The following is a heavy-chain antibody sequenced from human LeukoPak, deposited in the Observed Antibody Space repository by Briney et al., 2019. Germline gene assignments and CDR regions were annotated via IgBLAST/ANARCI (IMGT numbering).Heavy chain of an antibody. CDR2: IIPILGTS. V-gene: IGHV1-69*05. Sequence: SVKVSCKASVGTFSSYAISWVRQAPSQGLEWMGGIIPILGTSNYAQKCQGRVTIITDESTSTAYMEMSSLRSEDTGVYYCARVLYYYDSSGYLLDYWGQGTLVTVSS. CDR3: ARVLYYYDSSGYLLDY. J-gene: IGHJ4*02. CDR1: VGTFSSYA. D-gene: IGHD3-22*01.